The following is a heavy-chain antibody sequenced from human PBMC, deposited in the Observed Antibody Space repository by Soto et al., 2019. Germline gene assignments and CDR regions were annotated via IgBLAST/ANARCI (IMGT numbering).Heavy chain of an antibody. CDR1: GGSFSGYY. CDR3: ARRRRIAEDGKISSSPPDY. V-gene: IGHV4-34*01. J-gene: IGHJ4*02. D-gene: IGHD6-13*01. CDR2: INHSGST. Sequence: SETLSLTCAVYGGSFSGYYWSWIRQPPGKGLEWIGEINHSGSTNYNPSLKSRVTISVDKSKNQFSLKLSSVTAADTAVYYCARRRRIAEDGKISSSPPDYWGQGTLVTVSS.